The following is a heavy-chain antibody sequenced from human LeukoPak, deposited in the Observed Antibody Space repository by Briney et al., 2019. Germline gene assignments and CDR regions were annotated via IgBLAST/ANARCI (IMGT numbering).Heavy chain of an antibody. CDR2: IYSDGVT. CDR3: ARDRAEGKTWVEFDP. J-gene: IGHJ5*02. Sequence: GGSLRPPCAASGFIVNSYAMSWVRQAPGKGLAWVSLIYSDGVTQYADSVKGRFTISRDNSKNTLYLQMNSLRDEDTAVYFCARDRAEGKTWVEFDPWGQGTPVTVSS. V-gene: IGHV3-66*02. CDR1: GFIVNSYA.